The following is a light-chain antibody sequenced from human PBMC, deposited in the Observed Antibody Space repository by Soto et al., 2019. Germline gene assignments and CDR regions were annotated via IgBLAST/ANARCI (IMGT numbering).Light chain of an antibody. J-gene: IGKJ1*01. CDR3: QQYGSSLST. V-gene: IGKV3-20*01. Sequence: EIVLTQSPGTLSLSPGESAALSCRASQSVSNRYLAWYQQQPGQAPRLLIYGTSTRATDIPDRFSGSGSGTDFTLHIDRLEPEDFVVYFCQQYGSSLSTFGQGTKVEIK. CDR1: QSVSNRY. CDR2: GTS.